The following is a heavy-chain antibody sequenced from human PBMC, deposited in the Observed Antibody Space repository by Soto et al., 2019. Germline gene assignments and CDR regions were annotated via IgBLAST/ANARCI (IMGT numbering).Heavy chain of an antibody. J-gene: IGHJ4*02. CDR3: ARTRVMVRGVISQFDY. Sequence: ASVKVSCKASGYTFTSYAMHWVRQAPGQRLEWMGWIDAGNGNTKYSQKFQGRVTITRDTSASTAYMELSSLRSEDTAVYYCARTRVMVRGVISQFDYWGQGTLVTVSS. CDR2: IDAGNGNT. CDR1: GYTFTSYA. V-gene: IGHV1-3*01. D-gene: IGHD3-10*01.